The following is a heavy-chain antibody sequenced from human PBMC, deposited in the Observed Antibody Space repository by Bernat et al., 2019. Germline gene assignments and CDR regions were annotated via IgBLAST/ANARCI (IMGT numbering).Heavy chain of an antibody. CDR1: GFTFSSYA. CDR3: ARTIPVLVWNGMDV. Sequence: EVQLVDSGGGLVQPGGSLRLSCAASGFTFSSYAMTWVRQAPGKGLEWVSTITGSGGTTYYADSVKGRFTISRDNSKNTVYLQMNSLRAEDTAVYYCARTIPVLVWNGMDVWGLGTTVTVSS. D-gene: IGHD2-8*02. J-gene: IGHJ6*02. CDR2: ITGSGGTT. V-gene: IGHV3-23*04.